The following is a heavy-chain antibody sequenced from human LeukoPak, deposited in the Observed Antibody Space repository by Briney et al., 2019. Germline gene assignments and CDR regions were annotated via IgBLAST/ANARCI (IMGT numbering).Heavy chain of an antibody. D-gene: IGHD4-23*01. Sequence: PGGSLRLSCTASGFTFSTYAMTWVRQAPGKGLEWVSLISGTGGSTYYADSVKGRFTISRDNSKNTLYLQMNSLRAEDTAVYYCARDGAVVTPGLYYYYYYMDVWGKGTTVTVSS. J-gene: IGHJ6*03. CDR2: ISGTGGST. CDR3: ARDGAVVTPGLYYYYYYMDV. V-gene: IGHV3-23*01. CDR1: GFTFSTYA.